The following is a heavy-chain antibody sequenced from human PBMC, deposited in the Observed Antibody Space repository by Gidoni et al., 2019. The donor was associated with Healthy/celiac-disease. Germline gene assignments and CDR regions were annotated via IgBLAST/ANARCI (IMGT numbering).Heavy chain of an antibody. CDR3: AKDELNTYYYDSSGYYTHY. J-gene: IGHJ4*02. Sequence: EVQLLEAGGGLGQPGGSLRLSWAASGFTLSSHAMSWVRQAPGKGLAWVSAISGSGGSTYYADSVKGRFTISRDHSKNTLYLQMNSLRAEDTAVYYCAKDELNTYYYDSSGYYTHYWGQGTLITVSS. V-gene: IGHV3-23*01. D-gene: IGHD3-22*01. CDR1: GFTLSSHA. CDR2: ISGSGGST.